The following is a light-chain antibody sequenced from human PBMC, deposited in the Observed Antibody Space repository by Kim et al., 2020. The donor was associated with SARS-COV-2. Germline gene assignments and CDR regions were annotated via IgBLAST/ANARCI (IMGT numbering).Light chain of an antibody. J-gene: IGKJ2*01. Sequence: EIVMTQSPATLSVSPGERATLSCRASQSVSSDFAWYQQKPGQAPRLLVYGVSTRATGVPARVSGSGAGTEFTLTISTRQSDDFAVYYCQQYHKWPYTFGQGTKLEI. CDR2: GVS. CDR3: QQYHKWPYT. V-gene: IGKV3-15*01. CDR1: QSVSSD.